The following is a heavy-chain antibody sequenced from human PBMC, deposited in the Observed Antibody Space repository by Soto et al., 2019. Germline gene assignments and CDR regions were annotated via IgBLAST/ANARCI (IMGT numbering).Heavy chain of an antibody. D-gene: IGHD3-10*01. CDR3: ATGAGAYDAFDI. J-gene: IGHJ3*02. V-gene: IGHV3-15*01. CDR1: GFTFSNAW. CDR2: IKSKTDGGTT. Sequence: GGSLRLSCAASGFTFSNAWMSWVRQAPGKGLEWVGRIKSKTDGGTTDYAAPVKGRFTISRDDSKNTLYMQMNSLKTEDTAVYYCATGAGAYDAFDIWGQGKWSPSPQ.